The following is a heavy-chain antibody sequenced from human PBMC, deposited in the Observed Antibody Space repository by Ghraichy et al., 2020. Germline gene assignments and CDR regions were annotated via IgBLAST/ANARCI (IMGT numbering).Heavy chain of an antibody. V-gene: IGHV1-18*01. CDR1: GYTFTSYG. Sequence: SVKVSCKASGYTFTSYGISWVRQAPGQGLEWMGWISAYNGNTNYAQKLQGRVTMTTDTSTSTAYMELRSLRSDDTAVYYCARERTPVVPAATPDYWGQGTLVTVSS. CDR3: ARERTPVVPAATPDY. CDR2: ISAYNGNT. D-gene: IGHD2-2*02. J-gene: IGHJ4*02.